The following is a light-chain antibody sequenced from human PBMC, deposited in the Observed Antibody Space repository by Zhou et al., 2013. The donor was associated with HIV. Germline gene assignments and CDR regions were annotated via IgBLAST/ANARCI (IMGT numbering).Light chain of an antibody. J-gene: IGKJ4*01. CDR1: LSIRNF. Sequence: DIQMTQSPSSLSASVGDRVTLTCRTRLSIRNFLNWYQQRPGKTPELLIHLASNLQSGVSSRFSGSGSGTQFSLNISGLRPEDSATYYCQQSYSIPVTFGGGTKV. CDR2: LAS. CDR3: QQSYSIPVT. V-gene: IGKV1-39*01.